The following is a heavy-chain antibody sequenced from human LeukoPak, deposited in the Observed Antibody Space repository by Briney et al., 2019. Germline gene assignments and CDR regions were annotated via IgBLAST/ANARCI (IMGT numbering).Heavy chain of an antibody. Sequence: ASVKVSCKASGYTFTSYYLHWVRQAPGQGLEWMGIINPGEGNTNYSQKFQGRFTMTRDTSTSTVYMELSSLRAEDAAVYYCARAGDTTGYYLGSRFDYWGQGTLVTVS. CDR3: ARAGDTTGYYLGSRFDY. J-gene: IGHJ4*02. CDR1: GYTFTSYY. CDR2: INPGEGNT. V-gene: IGHV1-46*01. D-gene: IGHD3-9*01.